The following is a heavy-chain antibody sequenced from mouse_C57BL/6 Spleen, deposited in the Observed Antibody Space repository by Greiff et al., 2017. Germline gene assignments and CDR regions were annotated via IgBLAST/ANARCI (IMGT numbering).Heavy chain of an antibody. Sequence: QVQLKQPGAELVMPGASVKLSCKASGYTFTSYWMHWVKQRPGQGLEWIGEIDPSDSYTNYNQKFKGKSTLTVDKSSSTAYMQLSSLTSEDSAVYYCARTGSTPGAWFAYWGQGTLVTVSA. J-gene: IGHJ3*01. D-gene: IGHD1-1*01. CDR1: GYTFTSYW. CDR3: ARTGSTPGAWFAY. CDR2: IDPSDSYT. V-gene: IGHV1-69*01.